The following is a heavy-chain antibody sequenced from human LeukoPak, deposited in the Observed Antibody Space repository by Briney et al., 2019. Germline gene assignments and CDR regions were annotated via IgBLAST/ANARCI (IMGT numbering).Heavy chain of an antibody. V-gene: IGHV3-21*01. D-gene: IGHD3-16*01. J-gene: IGHJ4*02. Sequence: GGSLRLSCAASGFTFSSYSMNWVRQAPGKGLECVSSISISSTYIYYTDSVKDRFTIATANAKNSMYLQMNSLRAEDTAVYYCASLETEGWLDKSYGYWGQGTLVTVSS. CDR3: ASLETEGWLDKSYGY. CDR1: GFTFSSYS. CDR2: ISISSTYI.